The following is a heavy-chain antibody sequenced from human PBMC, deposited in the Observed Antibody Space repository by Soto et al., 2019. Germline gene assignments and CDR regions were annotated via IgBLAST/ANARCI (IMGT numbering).Heavy chain of an antibody. CDR3: ARDHHRYSGYDYVDY. CDR2: ISSSSSYT. D-gene: IGHD5-12*01. J-gene: IGHJ4*02. Sequence: QVQLVESGGGLVKPGGSLRLSCVASGFTFSDYYMSWIRQAPGKGLEWVSYISSSSSYTNYADSVKGRFTISRDNAKNSLYLQMNSLRAEDTAVYYCARDHHRYSGYDYVDYWSQGTLVTVSS. CDR1: GFTFSDYY. V-gene: IGHV3-11*05.